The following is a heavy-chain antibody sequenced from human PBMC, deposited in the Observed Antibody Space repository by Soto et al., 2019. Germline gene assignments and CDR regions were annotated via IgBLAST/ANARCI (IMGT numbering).Heavy chain of an antibody. J-gene: IGHJ4*02. V-gene: IGHV3-9*01. CDR2: ISWDSGSI. CDR3: VKDSSGTYLEYYFDY. D-gene: IGHD1-26*01. Sequence: EVQLVESGGGVVQPGRSLRLSCAASGFTFDDYAMHWVRQAPGKGLEWVSGISWDSGSIGYAGSMKGRFTISRDNAKNSLYLQVNSLRAEDTAHYYCVKDSSGTYLEYYFDYWGQGTLVTVSS. CDR1: GFTFDDYA.